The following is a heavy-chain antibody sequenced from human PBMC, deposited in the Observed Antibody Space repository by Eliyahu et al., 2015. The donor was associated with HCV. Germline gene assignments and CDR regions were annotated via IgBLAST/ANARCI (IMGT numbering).Heavy chain of an antibody. D-gene: IGHD3-10*01. CDR3: ARTGSGSYWDHDY. V-gene: IGHV4-38-2*01. J-gene: IGHJ4*02. Sequence: QVQLQESGPGLVKPSETLSLTCAVSGYSISSGYYWGWIRQPPGKGLEWIGSIYHSGSTYYNPSLKSRVTISVDTSKNQFSLKLSSVTAADTAVYYCARTGSGSYWDHDYWGQGTLVTVSS. CDR2: IYHSGST. CDR1: GYSISSGYY.